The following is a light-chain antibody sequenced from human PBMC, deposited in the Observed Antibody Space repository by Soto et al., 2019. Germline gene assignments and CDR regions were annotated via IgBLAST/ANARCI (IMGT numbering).Light chain of an antibody. Sequence: QSALTQPASVSGSPGQSITISCTGTSRDVDGYNFVSWYQHHPGKAPKLIIYDVSNRPSGVSSRFSGFKSGNTASLTVSGLQAEDEADYYCTSYTTSFTYVFGTGTKVTVL. CDR1: SRDVDGYNF. J-gene: IGLJ1*01. CDR3: TSYTTSFTYV. V-gene: IGLV2-14*03. CDR2: DVS.